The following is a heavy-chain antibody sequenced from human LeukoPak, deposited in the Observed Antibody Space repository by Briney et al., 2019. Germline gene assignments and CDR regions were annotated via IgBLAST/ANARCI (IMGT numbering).Heavy chain of an antibody. J-gene: IGHJ4*02. CDR3: ATAGGVVPAAHFDY. CDR1: GFTFSSYA. CDR2: ISGSGGST. V-gene: IGHV3-23*01. D-gene: IGHD2-2*01. Sequence: GGSLRLSCAASGFTFSSYAMSWVRQAPGKGLEWVSAISGSGGSTYYADSVKGRFTISRDNSKNTLYLQMNSLRAEDTAVYYCATAGGVVPAAHFDYWGQGTLVTVSS.